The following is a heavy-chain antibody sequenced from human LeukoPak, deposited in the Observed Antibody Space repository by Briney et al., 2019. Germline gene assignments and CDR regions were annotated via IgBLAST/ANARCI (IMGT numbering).Heavy chain of an antibody. CDR3: AKIRFLEWLLSPGGYFDY. V-gene: IGHV4-59*01. Sequence: PSETLSLTCTVSGGSISSYYWSWIGQPPGKGLEWIGYIYYSGSTNYNPSLKSRVTISVDTSKNQFSLKLSSVTAADTAVYYCAKIRFLEWLLSPGGYFDYWGQGTLVTVSS. J-gene: IGHJ4*02. CDR1: GGSISSYY. D-gene: IGHD3-3*01. CDR2: IYYSGST.